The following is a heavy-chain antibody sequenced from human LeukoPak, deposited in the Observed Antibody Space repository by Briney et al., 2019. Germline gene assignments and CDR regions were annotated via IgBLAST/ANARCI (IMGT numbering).Heavy chain of an antibody. D-gene: IGHD6-19*01. CDR1: GGSIRSYY. V-gene: IGHV4-59*12. Sequence: SETLSLTCTVSGGSIRSYYWSWIRQPPGKGLEWIGYINYSGSTNYNPSLKSRVTISVDTSKNQFSLKLSSVTAADTAVYYCARVAVALRAFDIWGQGTMVTVSS. CDR2: INYSGST. CDR3: ARVAVALRAFDI. J-gene: IGHJ3*02.